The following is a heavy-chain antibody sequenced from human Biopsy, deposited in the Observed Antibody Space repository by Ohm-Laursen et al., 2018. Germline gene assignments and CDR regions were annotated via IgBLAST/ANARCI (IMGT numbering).Heavy chain of an antibody. J-gene: IGHJ2*01. Sequence: SVKVSCKASGYTFSDYILNWVRQAPGQGLEWMGWINTRRGDTNYAQKFQGRVTMTRDTSTTTVFMELTSLRSDDTAMYYCARVEDSTRHWYFDLWSRGTQVTVSS. V-gene: IGHV1-18*01. D-gene: IGHD2-2*01. CDR3: ARVEDSTRHWYFDL. CDR2: INTRRGDT. CDR1: GYTFSDYI.